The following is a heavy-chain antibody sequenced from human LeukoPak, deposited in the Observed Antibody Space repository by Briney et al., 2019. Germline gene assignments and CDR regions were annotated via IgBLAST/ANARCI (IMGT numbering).Heavy chain of an antibody. D-gene: IGHD3-9*01. CDR1: GFTFTDYY. J-gene: IGHJ1*01. CDR3: ARDGHYDILTGYFQD. V-gene: IGHV3-11*01. CDR2: ITNSGTTI. Sequence: KTGGSLRLSCAASGFTFTDYYMSWIRQAPGKGLEWVSYITNSGTTIYYADSVKGRFTISMDNAKNSLYLQMNSLRAEDTAVYYCARDGHYDILTGYFQDWGQGTLVTVSS.